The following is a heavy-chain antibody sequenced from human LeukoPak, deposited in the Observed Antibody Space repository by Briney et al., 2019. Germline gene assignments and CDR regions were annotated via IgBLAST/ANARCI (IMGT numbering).Heavy chain of an antibody. CDR1: GYTFTNYA. CDR3: ARGKGGRDY. V-gene: IGHV1-18*01. CDR2: ISTYNGET. D-gene: IGHD3-16*01. J-gene: IGHJ4*02. Sequence: GASVKVSCEASGYTFTNYAITWVRQAPGQGFEWMGWISTYNGETAYAQKLQGRVTMTTDTSTTTAYMELRSLRSDDTAVYYCARGKGGRDYWGQGTLVTVSS.